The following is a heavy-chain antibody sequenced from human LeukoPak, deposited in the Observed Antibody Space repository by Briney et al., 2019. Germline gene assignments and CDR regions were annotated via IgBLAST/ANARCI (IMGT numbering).Heavy chain of an antibody. J-gene: IGHJ4*02. CDR2: ISGSGGST. D-gene: IGHD3-10*01. CDR3: AKDLFIRYYFDY. Sequence: PGGSLRLSYAASGFTFSSYAMSWVRQAPGKGLEWVSAISGSGGSTYYADSVKGRFTISRDNSKNTLYLQMNSLRAEDTAVYYCAKDLFIRYYFDYWGQGTLVTVSS. CDR1: GFTFSSYA. V-gene: IGHV3-23*01.